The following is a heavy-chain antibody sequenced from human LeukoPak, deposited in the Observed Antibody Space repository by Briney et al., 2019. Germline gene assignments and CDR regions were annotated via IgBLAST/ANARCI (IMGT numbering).Heavy chain of an antibody. CDR3: AKVRDLDTVLGRFDN. Sequence: GGSLRLSCAASGFPFSSYEMNWVRQAPGKRLQWVSYISSSGNKIYYAASVKGRFTISRDNAKNSLYLQIDSLRAEDTAVYYCAKVRDLDTVLGRFDNWGQGTLVTVSS. V-gene: IGHV3-48*03. D-gene: IGHD5-18*01. CDR2: ISSSGNKI. J-gene: IGHJ5*02. CDR1: GFPFSSYE.